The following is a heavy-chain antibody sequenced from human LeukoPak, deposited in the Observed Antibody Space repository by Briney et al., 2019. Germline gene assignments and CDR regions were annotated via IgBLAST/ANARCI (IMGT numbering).Heavy chain of an antibody. V-gene: IGHV1-2*02. CDR2: INPNSGDT. J-gene: IGHJ4*02. Sequence: ASVKVSCKASGYTFTVNYMHWVRQAPGQGLEWMGWINPNSGDTNYAQKFQGRVAMTRDTSISTAYMELSRLGSDDTAVYYCARGVPPSYSSAWYVNYWGQGALVTVSS. D-gene: IGHD6-19*01. CDR1: GYTFTVNY. CDR3: ARGVPPSYSSAWYVNY.